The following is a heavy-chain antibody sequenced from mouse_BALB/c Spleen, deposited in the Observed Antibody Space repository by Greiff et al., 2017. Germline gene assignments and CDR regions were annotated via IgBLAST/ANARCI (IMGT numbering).Heavy chain of an antibody. D-gene: IGHD2-4*01. CDR3: ARPPYDYDVWYFDV. J-gene: IGHJ1*01. CDR2: ISYSGST. CDR1: GDSITSGY. Sequence: EVKLQESGPSLVKPSQTLSLTCSVTGDSITSGYWNWIRKFPGNKLEYMGYISYSGSTYYNPSLKSRISITRDTSKNQYYLQLNSVTTEDTATYYCARPPYDYDVWYFDVWGAGTTVTVSS. V-gene: IGHV3-8*02.